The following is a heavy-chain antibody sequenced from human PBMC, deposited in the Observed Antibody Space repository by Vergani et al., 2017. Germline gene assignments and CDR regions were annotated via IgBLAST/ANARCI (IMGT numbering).Heavy chain of an antibody. J-gene: IGHJ4*02. CDR2: IIPILGIA. Sequence: QVQLVQSGAEVKKPGSSVKVSCKASGGTFSSYTISWVLQAPGQGLEWMGRIIPILGIANYAQKFQGRVTITADKSTSTAYMELSSLRSEDTAVYYCARAVVVVAALDYWGQGTLVTVSS. CDR1: GGTFSSYT. V-gene: IGHV1-69*04. D-gene: IGHD2-15*01. CDR3: ARAVVVVAALDY.